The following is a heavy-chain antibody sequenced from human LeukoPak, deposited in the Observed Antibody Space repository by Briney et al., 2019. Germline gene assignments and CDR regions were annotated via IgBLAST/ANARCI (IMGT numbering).Heavy chain of an antibody. CDR3: AKDPRGYSYGYYFDY. CDR2: IRYDGSNK. CDR1: GFTFSSYG. D-gene: IGHD5-18*01. J-gene: IGHJ4*02. Sequence: PGGSLRLSCAASGFTFSSYGMHWVRQAPGKGLEWVAFIRYDGSNKYYADSVKGRFTISRDNSKNTLYLQMNSLGAEDTAVYYCAKDPRGYSYGYYFDYWGQGTLVTVSS. V-gene: IGHV3-30*02.